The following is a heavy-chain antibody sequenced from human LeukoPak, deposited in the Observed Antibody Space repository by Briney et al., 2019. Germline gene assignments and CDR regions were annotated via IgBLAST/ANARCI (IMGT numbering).Heavy chain of an antibody. CDR2: ISGSRSYT. V-gene: IGHV3-23*01. CDR1: GFTFSSYS. D-gene: IGHD2-15*01. J-gene: IGHJ4*02. Sequence: GGSLRLSCAASGFTFSSYSINWVRQAPGKGLEWVSAISGSRSYTYYADSVKGRFTISRDNSKNTLYLQMNSLRAEDTAVYYCAKRRGDCSDGQGCGDYWGQGTLVTVSS. CDR3: AKRRGDCSDGQGCGDY.